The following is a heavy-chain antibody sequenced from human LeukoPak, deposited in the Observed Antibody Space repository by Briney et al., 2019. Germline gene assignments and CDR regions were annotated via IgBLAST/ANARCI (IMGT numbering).Heavy chain of an antibody. Sequence: GGSLRLSCAASGFTFSSYSMNWVRQAPGKGLEWVSPISSSSSYIYYADSVKGRFTISRDNAKNSLYLQMNSLRAEDTAVYYCARGKGYYDSSGYPGFDYWGQGTLVTVSS. CDR3: ARGKGYYDSSGYPGFDY. V-gene: IGHV3-21*01. CDR2: ISSSSSYI. J-gene: IGHJ4*02. D-gene: IGHD3-22*01. CDR1: GFTFSSYS.